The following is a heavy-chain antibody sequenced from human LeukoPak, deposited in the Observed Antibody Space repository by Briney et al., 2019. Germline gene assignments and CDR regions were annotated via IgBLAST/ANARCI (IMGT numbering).Heavy chain of an antibody. J-gene: IGHJ3*02. CDR2: ISYDGSNK. D-gene: IGHD3-10*01. V-gene: IGHV3-30*03. CDR3: ARMGGSGSFDAFDI. Sequence: GRSLRLSCAASGFIFSSYGMHWVRQAPGKGLEWVAVISYDGSNKYYADSVKGRFTISRDNSKNTLYLQMNSLRAEDTAVYYCARMGGSGSFDAFDIWGQGTMVTVSS. CDR1: GFIFSSYG.